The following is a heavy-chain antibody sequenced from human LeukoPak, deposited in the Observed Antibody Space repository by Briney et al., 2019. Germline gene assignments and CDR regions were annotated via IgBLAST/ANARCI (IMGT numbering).Heavy chain of an antibody. CDR2: TYYRSKWYN. CDR3: ARGLVVITFGGVIVGDAFDI. V-gene: IGHV6-1*01. Sequence: SQTLSLTCAISGDSVSSNSATWNWIRQSPSRGLEWLGRTYYRSKWYNDYAVSVKSRITINPDTSKNQFSLQLNSVTPEDTAVYYCARGLVVITFGGVIVGDAFDIWGQGTMVTVSS. J-gene: IGHJ3*02. D-gene: IGHD3-16*02. CDR1: GDSVSSNSAT.